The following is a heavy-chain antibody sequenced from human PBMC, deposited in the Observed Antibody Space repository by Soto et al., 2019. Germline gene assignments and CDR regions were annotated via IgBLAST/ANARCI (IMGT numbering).Heavy chain of an antibody. Sequence: QVQLVQSGAEVKKPGSSVKVSCKASGGTFSSYAISWVRQAPGQGLEWMGGIIAIFGTANYAQKFQGRVTITADESTSTASMELSSLRSEDTAVYYCARAESAYYDFWSGSGYYYYGMDVWGQGTTVTVSS. CDR3: ARAESAYYDFWSGSGYYYYGMDV. CDR1: GGTFSSYA. D-gene: IGHD3-3*01. V-gene: IGHV1-69*01. J-gene: IGHJ6*02. CDR2: IIAIFGTA.